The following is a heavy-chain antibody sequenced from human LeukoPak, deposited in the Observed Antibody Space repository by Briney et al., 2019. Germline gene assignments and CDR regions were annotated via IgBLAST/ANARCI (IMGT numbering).Heavy chain of an antibody. V-gene: IGHV3-23*01. CDR3: AKSRGYDQYYFDY. CDR2: ISGSGGST. J-gene: IGHJ4*02. D-gene: IGHD5-12*01. CDR1: GFTFSSYA. Sequence: PGGSLRLSCAASGFTFSSYAMSWVRQAPGKGLEWVSAISGSGGSTYYADSAKGRFTISRDNSKNTLYLQMNSLRAEDTAVYYCAKSRGYDQYYFDYWGQGTLVTVSS.